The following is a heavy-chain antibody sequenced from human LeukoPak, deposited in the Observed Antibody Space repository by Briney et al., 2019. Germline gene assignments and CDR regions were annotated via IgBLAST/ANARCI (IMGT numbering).Heavy chain of an antibody. CDR3: ARHPRRGQHRTIDAFDI. V-gene: IGHV5-51*01. J-gene: IGHJ3*02. CDR2: IYPGDSDT. D-gene: IGHD1-1*01. CDR1: GYSFTSYW. Sequence: GESLKISCKGSGYSFTSYWIGWVRQMPGKGLEWMGIIYPGDSDTRYSPSFQGQVTISADKSISTAYLQWSSLKASDTAMYYCARHPRRGQHRTIDAFDIWGQGTMVTVSS.